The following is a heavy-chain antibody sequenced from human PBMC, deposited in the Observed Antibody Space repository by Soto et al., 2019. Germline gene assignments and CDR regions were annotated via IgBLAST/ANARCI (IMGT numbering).Heavy chain of an antibody. CDR1: GGTFSSYA. CDR3: ARDGVWGYCSSTSCYTGVWFDP. CDR2: IIPIFGTA. V-gene: IGHV1-69*01. J-gene: IGHJ5*02. Sequence: QVQLVQSGAEVKKPGSSVKVSCKASGGTFSSYAISWVRQAPGQGLEWMGGIIPIFGTANYAQKFQGRVTITEDESTRTAYMELSSLRYEDTAVYYCARDGVWGYCSSTSCYTGVWFDPWGQGTLVTVSS. D-gene: IGHD2-2*02.